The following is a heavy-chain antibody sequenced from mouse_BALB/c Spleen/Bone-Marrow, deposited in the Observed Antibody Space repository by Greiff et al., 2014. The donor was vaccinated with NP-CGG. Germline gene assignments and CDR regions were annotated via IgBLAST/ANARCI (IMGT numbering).Heavy chain of an antibody. Sequence: EVQVVESGGGLVPPGGSRKLSCAASGFTFSSFGMHWVRQAPEKGLEWVAYISNGSSTIYYADTVKGRFTISRDNPKNTLFLQMTSLRSEDTAMYYCARKGAMITHYYAMDYWGQGTSVTVSS. V-gene: IGHV5-17*02. D-gene: IGHD2-4*01. CDR2: ISNGSSTI. CDR1: GFTFSSFG. CDR3: ARKGAMITHYYAMDY. J-gene: IGHJ4*01.